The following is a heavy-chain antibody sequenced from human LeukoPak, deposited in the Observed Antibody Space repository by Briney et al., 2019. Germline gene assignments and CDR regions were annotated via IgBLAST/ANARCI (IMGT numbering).Heavy chain of an antibody. V-gene: IGHV4-59*01. Sequence: PSETLSLTCTVSGGSISSYYWSWIRQPPGKGLEWIGYIYYSGSTNYNPSLKSRVTISVDTSKNQFSLKLSSVTAADTAVYYCARAEWVAAAVGWSDPWGQGTLVTVSS. J-gene: IGHJ5*02. D-gene: IGHD6-13*01. CDR1: GGSISSYY. CDR3: ARAEWVAAAVGWSDP. CDR2: IYYSGST.